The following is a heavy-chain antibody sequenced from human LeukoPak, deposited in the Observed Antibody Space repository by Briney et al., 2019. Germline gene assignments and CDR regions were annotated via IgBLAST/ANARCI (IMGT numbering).Heavy chain of an antibody. Sequence: ASVKVSCKASGYIFTSYDINWVRQATGQGPEWMGWMSPNSGNTGYAQKFQGRVTMTRSTSMSTAYMELSSLRSEDTAVYYCARGPPNWEYDYWGQGTLVTVSS. D-gene: IGHD7-27*01. CDR3: ARGPPNWEYDY. J-gene: IGHJ4*02. CDR1: GYIFTSYD. V-gene: IGHV1-8*01. CDR2: MSPNSGNT.